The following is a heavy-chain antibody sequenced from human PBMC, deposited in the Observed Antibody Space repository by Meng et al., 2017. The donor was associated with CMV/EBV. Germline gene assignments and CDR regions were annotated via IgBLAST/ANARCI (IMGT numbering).Heavy chain of an antibody. Sequence: ASVKVSCKASGYTFTSYGISWVRQAPGQGLEWMGWISAYNGNTNYAQKLQGRVTMTTDTSTSTAYMELRSLRSDDTAVYYCARGTPFFDGYNYNFDYWGQGTLVTVSS. CDR2: ISAYNGNT. CDR3: ARGTPFFDGYNYNFDY. V-gene: IGHV1-18*01. D-gene: IGHD5-24*01. CDR1: GYTFTSYG. J-gene: IGHJ4*02.